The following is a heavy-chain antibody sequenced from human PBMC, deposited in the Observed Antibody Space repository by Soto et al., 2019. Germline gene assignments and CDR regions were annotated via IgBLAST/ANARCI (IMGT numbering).Heavy chain of an antibody. V-gene: IGHV3-30*18. J-gene: IGHJ6*03. Sequence: GGSLRLSCAASGFTFSSYGMHWVRQAPGKGLEWVAVISYDGSNKYYADSVKGRFTISRDNSKNTMYLKMNSLRAEDTAVYYCAKSGHSGYAFYYYYMDVWGKGTTVTVSS. D-gene: IGHD5-12*01. CDR1: GFTFSSYG. CDR2: ISYDGSNK. CDR3: AKSGHSGYAFYYYYMDV.